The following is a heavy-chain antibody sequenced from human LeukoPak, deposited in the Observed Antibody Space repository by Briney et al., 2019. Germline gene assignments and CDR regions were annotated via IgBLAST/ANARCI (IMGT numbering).Heavy chain of an antibody. J-gene: IGHJ4*02. D-gene: IGHD6-19*01. V-gene: IGHV4-31*03. CDR3: ASGGGWYWSFDY. CDR2: IYHSGST. Sequence: SETLSLTCSVSGASVNTGGFYWTWIRQLPGKGLEWIGYIYHSGSTKYHPSLESRLIISIDTSKNQFSLKLNSVTAADTAVYYCASGGGWYWSFDYWGQGPLVTVSS. CDR1: GASVNTGGFY.